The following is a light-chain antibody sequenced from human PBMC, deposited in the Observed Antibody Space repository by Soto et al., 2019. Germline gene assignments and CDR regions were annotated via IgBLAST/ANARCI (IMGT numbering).Light chain of an antibody. CDR3: QQTYSTLSIT. V-gene: IGKV1-39*01. Sequence: DLQMTQSPSSLSASVGDRVTITCRASESIARHLNWYQQRPGKAPKLLIYAASTLQNGVPSRFRGGVSGTDFTLTISNLQPEDFATYYCQQTYSTLSITFGQGTRLEIK. CDR2: AAS. CDR1: ESIARH. J-gene: IGKJ5*01.